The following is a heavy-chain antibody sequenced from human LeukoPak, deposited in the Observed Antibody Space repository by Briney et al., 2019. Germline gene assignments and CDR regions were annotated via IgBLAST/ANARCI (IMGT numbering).Heavy chain of an antibody. J-gene: IGHJ4*02. CDR2: ISGSGGST. Sequence: GGSLRLSCAASGFTFSSCAMSWVRQAPGKGLEWVSAISGSGGSTYYADSVKGRFTISRDNSKNTLYLQMNSLRAEDTAVYYCAKVSRGVGATDYWGQGTLVTVSS. CDR1: GFTFSSCA. D-gene: IGHD1-26*01. CDR3: AKVSRGVGATDY. V-gene: IGHV3-23*01.